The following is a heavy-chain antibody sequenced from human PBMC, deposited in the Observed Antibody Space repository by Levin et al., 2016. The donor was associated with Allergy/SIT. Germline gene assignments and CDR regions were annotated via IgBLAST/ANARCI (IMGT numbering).Heavy chain of an antibody. J-gene: IGHJ3*02. Sequence: ASVKVSCKASGYTFTSYDINWVRQATGQGLEWMGWMNPNSGNTGYAQKFQGRVTMTRNTSISTAYMELSSLRSEDTAVYYCARRSGYHDAFDIWGQGTMVTVSS. CDR3: ARRSGYHDAFDI. CDR1: GYTFTSYD. D-gene: IGHD3-3*01. V-gene: IGHV1-8*01. CDR2: MNPNSGNT.